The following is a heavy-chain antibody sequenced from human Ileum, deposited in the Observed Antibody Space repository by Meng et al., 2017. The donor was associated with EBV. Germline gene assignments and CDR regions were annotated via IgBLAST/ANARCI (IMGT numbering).Heavy chain of an antibody. CDR2: ISAYNGNT. V-gene: IGHV1-18*01. Sequence: VQPGGEVKKPGASVKVSGKASGYTFTNYGITWVRQAPGQGLEWMGWISAYNGNTNYAQTLQGRVTMTTDTSTSTAYMELGSLRSDDTAVYYCARVEVGITSGDYWGQGTLVTVSS. D-gene: IGHD1-26*01. CDR3: ARVEVGITSGDY. J-gene: IGHJ4*02. CDR1: GYTFTNYG.